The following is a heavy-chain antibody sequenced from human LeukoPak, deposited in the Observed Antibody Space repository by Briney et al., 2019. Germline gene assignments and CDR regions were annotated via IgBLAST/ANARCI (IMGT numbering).Heavy chain of an antibody. J-gene: IGHJ3*02. CDR3: ARGRFQLLGAFDI. V-gene: IGHV3-53*04. D-gene: IGHD2-2*01. CDR2: IYSGGST. Sequence: GGSLRLSCAASGFTASSNYMSWARQAPGKGWEWASVIYSGGSTYYADSVKGRFTISRHNSKNTLYLQMNSLRAEDTAVYYCARGRFQLLGAFDIWGQGTMVTVSS. CDR1: GFTASSNY.